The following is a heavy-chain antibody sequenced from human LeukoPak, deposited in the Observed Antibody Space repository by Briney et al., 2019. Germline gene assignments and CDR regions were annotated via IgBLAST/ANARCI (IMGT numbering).Heavy chain of an antibody. CDR1: GFTFSSYG. V-gene: IGHV3-30*18. J-gene: IGHJ4*02. CDR2: ISYDGSNK. Sequence: GRSLRLSCAASGFTFSSYGMHWVRQAPGKGLEWVAVISYDGSNKYYADSVKGRFTISRDNSKNTLYLQMNSLRAEDTAVYYCAKDHLDYDILTVLDYWGQGTLVTVSS. D-gene: IGHD3-9*01. CDR3: AKDHLDYDILTVLDY.